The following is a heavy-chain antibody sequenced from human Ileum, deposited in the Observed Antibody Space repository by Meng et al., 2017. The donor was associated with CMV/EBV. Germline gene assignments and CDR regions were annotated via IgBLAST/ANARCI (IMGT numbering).Heavy chain of an antibody. CDR2: IKSKTDVGTT. J-gene: IGHJ5*02. CDR1: GFTFSNAW. CDR3: TTDPPGYGSGSYYINWFDP. D-gene: IGHD3-10*01. V-gene: IGHV3-15*01. Sequence: GGSLRLPWAASGFTFSNAWMSWVRQAPGKGLEWVGRIKSKTDVGTTDYAAPVKGRFTISRDDSKNTLYLQMNSLKTEDTAVYYCTTDPPGYGSGSYYINWFDPWGQGTLVTVSS.